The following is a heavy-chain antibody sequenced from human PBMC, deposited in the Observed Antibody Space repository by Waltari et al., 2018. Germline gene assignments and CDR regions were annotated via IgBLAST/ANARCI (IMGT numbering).Heavy chain of an antibody. D-gene: IGHD1-20*01. CDR3: AKPFYNWDDPLDS. CDR1: GFSFGSYA. CDR2: ISVSDDT. J-gene: IGHJ4*02. Sequence: EVQLLQSRGDFVHPRGSLRLPCAISGFSFGSYAINWVHQAPGTGLEWVAAISVSDDTYYALSVNGRLTISRDTSRNTVYLHMNSLRAEDTAVYYCAKPFYNWDDPLDSWGQGTLVTVSS. V-gene: IGHV3-23*01.